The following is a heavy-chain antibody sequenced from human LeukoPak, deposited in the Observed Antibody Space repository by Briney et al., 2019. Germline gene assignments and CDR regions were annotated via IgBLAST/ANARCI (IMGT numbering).Heavy chain of an antibody. V-gene: IGHV4-4*07. CDR1: GGSVRSDY. CDR2: IQSSGTT. CDR3: ARDSGSGWYGQ. J-gene: IGHJ4*02. Sequence: SETLSRTCSVSGGSVRSDYWNWIRQPAGKGLEWIGRIQSSGTTNYNPSLKSRLTMSVDTSKNQFSLKLSSVTAADTAVYYCARDSGSGWYGQWGQGTLVTVSS. D-gene: IGHD6-19*01.